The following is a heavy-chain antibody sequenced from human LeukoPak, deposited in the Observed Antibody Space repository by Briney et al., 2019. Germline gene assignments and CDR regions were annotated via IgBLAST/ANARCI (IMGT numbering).Heavy chain of an antibody. V-gene: IGHV4-59*01. CDR1: GGSISSYY. CDR3: ARKTYYYDSSGYYVLDY. Sequence: PSETLSLTCTVSGGSISSYYWSWIRQPPRKGLEWIGYIYYSGSTNYNPSLKSRVTISVDTSKNQFSLKLSSVTAADTAVYYCARKTYYYDSSGYYVLDYWGQGTLVTVSS. D-gene: IGHD3-22*01. J-gene: IGHJ4*02. CDR2: IYYSGST.